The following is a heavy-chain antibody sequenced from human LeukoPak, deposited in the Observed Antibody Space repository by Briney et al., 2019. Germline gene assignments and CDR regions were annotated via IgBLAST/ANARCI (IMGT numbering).Heavy chain of an antibody. Sequence: TGGSLRLSCAASGFTFSSYGMHWVRQAPGKGLEWVAVISYDGSNKYYADSVKGRFTFSRDNSKNTLYLQMNSLRAEDTAVYYCAKDHGSIVVVVAAGYFDYWGQGTLVTVSS. D-gene: IGHD2-15*01. J-gene: IGHJ4*02. CDR1: GFTFSSYG. CDR2: ISYDGSNK. V-gene: IGHV3-30*18. CDR3: AKDHGSIVVVVAAGYFDY.